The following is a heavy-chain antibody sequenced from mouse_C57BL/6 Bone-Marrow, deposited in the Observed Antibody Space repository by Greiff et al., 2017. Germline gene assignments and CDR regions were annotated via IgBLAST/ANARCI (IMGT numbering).Heavy chain of an antibody. CDR2: IDPSDSYT. J-gene: IGHJ4*01. CDR1: GYTFTSYW. CDR3: ARWYYGSSSMDY. Sequence: QVQLQQPGAELVRPGTSVKLSCKASGYTFTSYWMHWVKQRPGQGLEWIGVIDPSDSYTNYNQKFKGKATLTVDTSSSTAYMQLSSLTSEDSAVYYCARWYYGSSSMDYWGQGTSVTVSS. D-gene: IGHD1-1*01. V-gene: IGHV1-59*01.